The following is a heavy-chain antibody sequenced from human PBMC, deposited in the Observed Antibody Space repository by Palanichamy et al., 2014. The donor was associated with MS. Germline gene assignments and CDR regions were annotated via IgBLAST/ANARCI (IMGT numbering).Heavy chain of an antibody. Sequence: QVQLVQSGAEVKKPGASVKVSCKASGYTFTRYNIHWVRQAPGQRLEWMGWINPDSGNTGYLRNFQDRVTITRDTSASTVYIEVSSLGSEETAIYYCARQGDYGELFDPWGQGTLVTVSS. J-gene: IGHJ5*02. CDR2: INPDSGNT. CDR3: ARQGDYGELFDP. D-gene: IGHD4-17*01. V-gene: IGHV1-3*01. CDR1: GYTFTRYN.